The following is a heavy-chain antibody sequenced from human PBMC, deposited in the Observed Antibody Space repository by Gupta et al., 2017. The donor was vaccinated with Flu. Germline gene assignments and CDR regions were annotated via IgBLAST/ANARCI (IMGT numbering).Heavy chain of an antibody. CDR2: ISSSSSTI. V-gene: IGHV3-48*01. CDR3: ARRGEGGKYYFDY. Sequence: FSGDSMKWVRQGRGKGVDGVSYISSSSSTIYYVDAEKCGFTISRDKAKNSLYVQMKSIRAEDRAVYYGARRGEGGKYYFDYWGQGTMVTVSS. D-gene: IGHD3-16*01. CDR1: FSGDS. J-gene: IGHJ4*02.